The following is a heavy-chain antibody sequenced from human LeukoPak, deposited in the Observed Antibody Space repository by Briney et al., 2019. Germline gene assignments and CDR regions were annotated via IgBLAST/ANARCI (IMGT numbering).Heavy chain of an antibody. Sequence: ALVKVSCKASEYTFTAYYIHWVRQAPGQGLEWMGWISAYNGNTNYAQKLQGRVTMTTDTSTSTAYMELRSLRSDDTAVYYCARGIPAYYFDYWGQGTLVTVSS. CDR1: EYTFTAYY. CDR3: ARGIPAYYFDY. CDR2: ISAYNGNT. D-gene: IGHD2-2*01. V-gene: IGHV1-18*04. J-gene: IGHJ4*02.